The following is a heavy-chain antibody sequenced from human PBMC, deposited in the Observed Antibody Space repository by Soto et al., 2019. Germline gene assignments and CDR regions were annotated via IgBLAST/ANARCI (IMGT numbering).Heavy chain of an antibody. D-gene: IGHD3-9*01. J-gene: IGHJ4*02. CDR2: INHSGST. V-gene: IGHV4-34*01. CDR3: ARAVNYDILTGSLVGFDY. Sequence: SETLSLTCAVYGGSFSGYYWSWIRQPPGKGLEWVGEINHSGSTNYNPYLKSGVTRSVDTSKNQFSLKLSSVTAADTALYYCARAVNYDILTGSLVGFDYWGQGTLVTVSS. CDR1: GGSFSGYY.